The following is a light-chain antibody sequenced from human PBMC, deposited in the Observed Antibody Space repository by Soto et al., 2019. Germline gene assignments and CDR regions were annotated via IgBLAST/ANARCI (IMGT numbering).Light chain of an antibody. CDR2: KAY. CDR1: QTISSW. V-gene: IGKV1-5*03. J-gene: IGKJ1*01. CDR3: QQYNSYWT. Sequence: DIQMTQSPSTLSGSVGDGVTIPCRASQTISSWLAWYQQKPGKAPKVLIYKAYSLQIGVPSRFSGSGSGTEFTLTISSLQPDDFATYYCQQYNSYWTFGQGTKVDIK.